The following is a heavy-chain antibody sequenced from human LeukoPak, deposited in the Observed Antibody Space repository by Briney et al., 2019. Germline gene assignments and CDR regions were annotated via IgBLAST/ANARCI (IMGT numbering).Heavy chain of an antibody. CDR1: GGSISSGGYS. CDR3: AGLVGRYSSGLYYYYFDY. D-gene: IGHD3-22*01. CDR2: MYLSGTT. V-gene: IGHV4-30-2*01. J-gene: IGHJ4*02. Sequence: SETLSLTCAVSGGSISSGGYSWSWIRQPPGKGLEWIGEMYLSGTTHSNPSVKSRVTISIDKSKNQFFLNLSSVTAADTAVYYCAGLVGRYSSGLYYYYFDYWGQGTLVTVSS.